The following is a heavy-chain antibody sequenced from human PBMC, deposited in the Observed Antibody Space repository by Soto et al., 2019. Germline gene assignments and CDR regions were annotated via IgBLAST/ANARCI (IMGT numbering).Heavy chain of an antibody. Sequence: QVQLVQSGAEVKKPGASVKVSCKASGYTFTSYGISWVRQAPGQGLEWMGWISAYNGNTNYAQKLQGRVTMTTDTSTGTASMELRSLRSDATAVYYCARASAVAALDPWGQGTLVTVSS. CDR1: GYTFTSYG. CDR2: ISAYNGNT. V-gene: IGHV1-18*01. D-gene: IGHD6-19*01. CDR3: ARASAVAALDP. J-gene: IGHJ5*02.